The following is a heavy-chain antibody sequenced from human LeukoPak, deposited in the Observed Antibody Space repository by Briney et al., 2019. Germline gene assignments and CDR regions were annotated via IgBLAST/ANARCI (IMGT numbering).Heavy chain of an antibody. J-gene: IGHJ5*02. CDR3: ARGSSGWYRNWFDP. V-gene: IGHV4-34*01. D-gene: IGHD6-19*01. Sequence: MTSETLSLTCAVYGGSFSGYYWSWIRQPPGKGLEWIGEINHSGSTNYNPSLKSRVTISVDTSKNQFPLKLSSVTAADTAVYYCARGSSGWYRNWFDPWGQGTLVTVSS. CDR1: GGSFSGYY. CDR2: INHSGST.